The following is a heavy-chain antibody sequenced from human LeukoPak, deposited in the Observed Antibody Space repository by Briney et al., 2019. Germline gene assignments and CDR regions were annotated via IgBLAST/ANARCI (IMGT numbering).Heavy chain of an antibody. CDR1: GGSISSYY. Sequence: PSETLSLTCTVSGGSISSYYWTWIRQPPGKGLGWIGYMYYSGSTNYNPSLKSRVTISVDTSKNQFSLKLSSVTAADTAVYYCARDRKGSGYYYLDYWGQGTLVTVSS. CDR2: MYYSGST. V-gene: IGHV4-59*01. D-gene: IGHD3-22*01. J-gene: IGHJ4*02. CDR3: ARDRKGSGYYYLDY.